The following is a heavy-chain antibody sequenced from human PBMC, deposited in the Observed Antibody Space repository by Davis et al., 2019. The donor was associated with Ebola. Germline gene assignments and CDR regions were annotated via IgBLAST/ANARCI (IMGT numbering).Heavy chain of an antibody. CDR2: IWYDGSNK. Sequence: PGGSLRLSCAASGFTFSSYGMHWVRQAPGKGLEWVAVIWYDGSNKYYADSVKGRFTISRDNSKNTLYLQMNSLRAEDTAVYYCARDCGVVVPAAILFPYYYGMDVWGQGTTVTVSS. D-gene: IGHD2-2*01. J-gene: IGHJ6*02. V-gene: IGHV3-33*01. CDR3: ARDCGVVVPAAILFPYYYGMDV. CDR1: GFTFSSYG.